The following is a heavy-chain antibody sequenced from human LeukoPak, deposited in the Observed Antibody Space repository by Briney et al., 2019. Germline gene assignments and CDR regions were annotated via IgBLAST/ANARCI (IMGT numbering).Heavy chain of an antibody. V-gene: IGHV4-59*01. D-gene: IGHD3-9*01. CDR1: GGSISSSY. J-gene: IGHJ5*02. CDR2: IYYSGST. Sequence: SETLSLTCTVSGGSISSSYWSWIRQSPGKGLEWLGYIYYSGSTNYNPSLKSRVTISVDTSKNQFSLKLSSVTAADTAVYYCARAILTGYFPSWFDPWGQGTLVTVSS. CDR3: ARAILTGYFPSWFDP.